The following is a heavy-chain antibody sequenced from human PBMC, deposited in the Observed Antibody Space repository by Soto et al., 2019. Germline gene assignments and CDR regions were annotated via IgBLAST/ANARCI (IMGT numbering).Heavy chain of an antibody. CDR3: ARAHISISRSAFDI. J-gene: IGHJ3*02. V-gene: IGHV4-30-2*01. Sequence: SETLSLTCAVSGGSISSGGYSWSWIRQPPGKGLEWIGYIYHSGSTYYNPSLKSRVTISVDRSKNQFSLKLSSVTAADTAVYYCARAHISISRSAFDIWGQGTMVTVSS. CDR2: IYHSGST. CDR1: GGSISSGGYS.